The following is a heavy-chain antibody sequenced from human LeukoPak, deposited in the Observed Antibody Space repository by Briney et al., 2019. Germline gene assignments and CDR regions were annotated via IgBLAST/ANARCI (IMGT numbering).Heavy chain of an antibody. J-gene: IGHJ4*02. CDR3: ARDDMYSSSSNFDY. Sequence: GGSLRLSCAASGFTFSSYWMSWVRQAPGKGLEWVANIKQDGSEKYYVDSVKGRFTISRDNAKNSPYLQMNSLRAEDTAVYYCARDDMYSSSSNFDYWGQGTLVTVSS. CDR1: GFTFSSYW. CDR2: IKQDGSEK. V-gene: IGHV3-7*01. D-gene: IGHD6-6*01.